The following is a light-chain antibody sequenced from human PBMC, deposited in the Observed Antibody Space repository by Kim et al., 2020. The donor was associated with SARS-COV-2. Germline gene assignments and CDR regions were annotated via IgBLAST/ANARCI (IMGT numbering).Light chain of an antibody. CDR3: CSYAGSYSFV. CDR1: SSDVGNYDY. Sequence: GQSVTISCTGTSSDVGNYDYVSWYQQHPGKVPTLMIYDVNNRPSGVADRFSGSKSGNTASLTISGLQAEDEADYYCCSYAGSYSFVFGGGTQLTVL. CDR2: DVN. J-gene: IGLJ3*02. V-gene: IGLV2-11*03.